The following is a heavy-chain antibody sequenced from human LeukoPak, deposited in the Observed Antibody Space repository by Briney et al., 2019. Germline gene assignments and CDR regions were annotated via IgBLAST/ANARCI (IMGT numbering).Heavy chain of an antibody. Sequence: ASVKVSCKVSGYTLTELSMHWVRQAPGKGLEWMGGFDPEDGETIYAQKFQGRVTMTEDTSTDTAYMELSSLRSEDTAAYYCATCLLAYYDIQPAWGQGTLVTVSS. CDR3: ATCLLAYYDIQPA. D-gene: IGHD3-9*01. J-gene: IGHJ5*02. V-gene: IGHV1-24*01. CDR2: FDPEDGET. CDR1: GYTLTELS.